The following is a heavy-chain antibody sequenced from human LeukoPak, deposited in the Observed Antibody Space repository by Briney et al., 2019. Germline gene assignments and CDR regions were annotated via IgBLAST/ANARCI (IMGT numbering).Heavy chain of an antibody. V-gene: IGHV3-11*04. Sequence: KPGGSLRLSCAASGFTFSDYYMSWIRQAPGKGLEWVSYISSSGSTIYYADSVKGRFTISRDNAKNSLYLQMNSLRAEDTAVYYCAGAVFQMDYYMDVWGKGTTVTVSS. CDR2: ISSSGSTI. CDR3: AGAVFQMDYYMDV. J-gene: IGHJ6*03. D-gene: IGHD2-8*01. CDR1: GFTFSDYY.